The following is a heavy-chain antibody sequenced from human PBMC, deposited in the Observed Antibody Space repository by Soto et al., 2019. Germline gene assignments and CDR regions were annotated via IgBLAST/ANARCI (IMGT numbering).Heavy chain of an antibody. J-gene: IGHJ4*02. CDR1: GGSISSYY. CDR2: IYYSGST. V-gene: IGHV4-59*08. D-gene: IGHD3-3*01. CDR3: ARHEKGPITIFGVVTPIDY. Sequence: SETLSLTCTVSGGSISSYYWSWIRQPPGKGLEWIGYIYYSGSTNYNPSLKSRVTISVDTSKNQFSLKLGSVTAADTAGYYCARHEKGPITIFGVVTPIDYWGQGTLVTVSS.